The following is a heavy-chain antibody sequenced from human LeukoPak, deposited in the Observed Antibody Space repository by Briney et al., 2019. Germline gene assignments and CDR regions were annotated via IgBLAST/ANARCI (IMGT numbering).Heavy chain of an antibody. D-gene: IGHD4-23*01. V-gene: IGHV4-39*01. J-gene: IGHJ4*02. CDR3: ARPSNYGGNSGDFDY. CDR2: TYYSGST. Sequence: PSETLSLTCTVSGGSISSSSYYWGWIRQPPGKGLEWIGSTYYSGSTYYNPSLKSRVTISVDTSKNQFSLKLSSVTAADTAVYYCARPSNYGGNSGDFDYWGQGTLVTVSS. CDR1: GGSISSSSYY.